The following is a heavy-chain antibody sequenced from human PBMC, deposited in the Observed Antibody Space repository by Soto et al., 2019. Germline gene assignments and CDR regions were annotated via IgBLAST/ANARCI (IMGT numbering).Heavy chain of an antibody. V-gene: IGHV3-66*01. CDR2: IYSGGST. D-gene: IGHD6-13*01. J-gene: IGHJ6*02. CDR3: ASEGRGYSSSWYGYYYYYGMDV. CDR1: GFTDSSNY. Sequence: PGGSLSLSCSASGFTDSSNYMSWFRQAPGKGLEWVSVIYSGGSTYYADSVKGRFTISRDNSKNTLYLQMNSLRAEDTAVYYCASEGRGYSSSWYGYYYYYGMDVWGQGTTVTVSS.